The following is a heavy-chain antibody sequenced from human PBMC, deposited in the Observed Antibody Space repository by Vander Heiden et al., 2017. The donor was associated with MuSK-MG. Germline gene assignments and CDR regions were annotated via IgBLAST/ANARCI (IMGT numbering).Heavy chain of an antibody. CDR2: IRSKAYGGTT. J-gene: IGHJ5*02. Sequence: EVQLVESGGGLVPPGRSLRLSCTASGFTFGDYAMSWFRQAPGKGLEWVGFIRSKAYGGTTEYAASVKGRFTISRDDSKSIAYLQMNSLKTEDTAVYYCTRRSYTRWFDPWGQGTLVTVSS. CDR1: GFTFGDYA. D-gene: IGHD1-26*01. V-gene: IGHV3-49*03. CDR3: TRRSYTRWFDP.